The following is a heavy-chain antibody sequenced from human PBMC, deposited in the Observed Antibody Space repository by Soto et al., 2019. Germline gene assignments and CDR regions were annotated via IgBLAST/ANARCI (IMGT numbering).Heavy chain of an antibody. CDR3: ARDRLMATAGTARHYFGLDV. V-gene: IGHV4-31*03. CDR2: IYYSGNT. Sequence: QVQLQESGPGLVKPSQTLSLTCTVSGGSIRSGGYYWSWVRQNPRKGLEWIGNIYYSGNTYYNPSLKGRLTISVDTSKNQCSLNLSSVTAAETAVYYCARDRLMATAGTARHYFGLDVWGQGTTVTVSS. CDR1: GGSIRSGGYY. D-gene: IGHD5-18*01. J-gene: IGHJ6*02.